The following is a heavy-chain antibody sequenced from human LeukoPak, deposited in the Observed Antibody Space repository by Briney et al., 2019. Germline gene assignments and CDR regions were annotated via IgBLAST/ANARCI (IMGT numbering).Heavy chain of an antibody. J-gene: IGHJ6*03. V-gene: IGHV3-23*01. CDR3: AKEPSWNYYYYYSMDV. Sequence: PGESLKLSCESSRYSFDSYAMTWVRQAPGKGLEWVSSINGGGDITYYAESVKGRFTVSRDNSKNTLFLQMNSLRAEDTAVYYCAKEPSWNYYYYYSMDVWAKGPRSPSP. CDR1: RYSFDSYA. D-gene: IGHD1-1*01. CDR2: INGGGDIT.